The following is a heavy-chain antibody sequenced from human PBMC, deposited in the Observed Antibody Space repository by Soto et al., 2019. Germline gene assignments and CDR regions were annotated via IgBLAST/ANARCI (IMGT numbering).Heavy chain of an antibody. J-gene: IGHJ6*02. CDR2: MNEDGGTT. CDR1: GFTFSSYW. Sequence: EVQLVESGGGLVRPGGSLRLSCAASGFTFSSYWMHWVRQAPGKGLVWVSRMNEDGGTTDYADSVKRRFTISRDNAKNTLYLPMNSLRVEDTAVYYCASDLSGRADVWGQGTTVTVSS. CDR3: ASDLSGRADV. D-gene: IGHD3-10*01. V-gene: IGHV3-74*02.